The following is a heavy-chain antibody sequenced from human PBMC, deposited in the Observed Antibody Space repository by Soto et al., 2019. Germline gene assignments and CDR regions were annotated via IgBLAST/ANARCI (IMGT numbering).Heavy chain of an antibody. CDR3: AKLPYYDFWSGYPHYYYYMDV. D-gene: IGHD3-3*01. CDR1: GFTFSSYA. CDR2: ISGSGGST. Sequence: EVQLLESGGGLVQPGGSLRLSCAASGFTFSSYAMSWVRQAPGKGLEWVSAISGSGGSTYYADSVKGRFTISRDNSKNTLYLQMNSLRAEDTAVYYCAKLPYYDFWSGYPHYYYYMDVWGKGTTVTVSS. V-gene: IGHV3-23*01. J-gene: IGHJ6*03.